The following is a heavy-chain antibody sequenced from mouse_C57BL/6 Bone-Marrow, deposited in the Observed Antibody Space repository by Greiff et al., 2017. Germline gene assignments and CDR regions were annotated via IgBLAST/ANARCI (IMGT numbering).Heavy chain of an antibody. V-gene: IGHV5-9*01. CDR3: ARHSTYYSNYNY. Sequence: EVQLQESGGGLVKPGGSLKLSCAASGFTFSSYTMSWVRQTPEKRLEWVATISGGGGNTAYPDSVKGRFTISRDNAKNTLYMQMSSLRSEDTALYYCARHSTYYSNYNYWGQGTTLTVSS. D-gene: IGHD2-5*01. J-gene: IGHJ2*01. CDR1: GFTFSSYT. CDR2: ISGGGGNT.